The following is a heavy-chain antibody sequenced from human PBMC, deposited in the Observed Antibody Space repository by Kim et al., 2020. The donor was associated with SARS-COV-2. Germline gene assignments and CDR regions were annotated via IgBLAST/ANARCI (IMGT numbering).Heavy chain of an antibody. CDR3: ARGQYRAYYFDY. V-gene: IGHV4-59*13. J-gene: IGHJ4*02. Sequence: SETLSLTCTVSGGSISSYYWSWIRQPPGKGLEWIGYIYYSGSTNYNPSLKSRVTISVDTSKNQFSLKLSSVTAADTAVYYCARGQYRAYYFDYWGQGTLVTVSS. CDR2: IYYSGST. CDR1: GGSISSYY. D-gene: IGHD2-2*01.